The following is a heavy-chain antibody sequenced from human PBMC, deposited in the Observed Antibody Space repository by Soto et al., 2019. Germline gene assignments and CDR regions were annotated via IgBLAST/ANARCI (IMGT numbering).Heavy chain of an antibody. D-gene: IGHD2-21*02. CDR1: GFTFSSYA. CDR3: ANGGGDARGFYYYYYGMDV. J-gene: IGHJ6*02. Sequence: HPGGSLRLSCAASGFTFSSYAMSWVRQAPGKGLEWVSAISGSGGSTYYADSVKGRFTISRDNSKNTLYLQMNSLRAEDTAVYYCANGGGDARGFYYYYYGMDVWGQGTTVTVSS. V-gene: IGHV3-23*01. CDR2: ISGSGGST.